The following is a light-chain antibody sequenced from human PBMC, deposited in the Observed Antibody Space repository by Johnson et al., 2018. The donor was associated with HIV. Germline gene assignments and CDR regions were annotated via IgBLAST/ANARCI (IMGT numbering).Light chain of an antibody. CDR2: DNN. J-gene: IGLJ1*01. CDR1: SSNIGNNY. Sequence: QSVLTQSPSVSAAPGQKVTISCSGSSSNIGNNYVSWYQQLPGTAPKLLIYDNNKLPSGIPDRFSGSKSGTSATLGITGLQTGDEADYYCGTWDSSLSASYVFGTGTKVTVL. CDR3: GTWDSSLSASYV. V-gene: IGLV1-51*01.